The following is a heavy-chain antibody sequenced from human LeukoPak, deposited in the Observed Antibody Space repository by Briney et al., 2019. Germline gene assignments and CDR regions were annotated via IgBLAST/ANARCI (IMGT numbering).Heavy chain of an antibody. V-gene: IGHV4-4*02. Sequence: ASGTLSLTCAVSGDSISSTNWWSWVRQPPGKGLEWIGEIYHSGTTNYNPSLKSRVTISFDTSKNQFSLKLTSVTAADTAVYYCARGDVFDIWGQGTLVTVSS. CDR2: IYHSGTT. CDR1: GDSISSTNW. CDR3: ARGDVFDI. J-gene: IGHJ3*02.